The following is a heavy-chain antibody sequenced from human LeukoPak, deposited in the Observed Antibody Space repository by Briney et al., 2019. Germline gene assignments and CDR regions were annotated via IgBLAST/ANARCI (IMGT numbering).Heavy chain of an antibody. CDR3: ARVDDYDSSGYYYLYDY. Sequence: ASVKVSCKASGYTFTNYGINWVRQATGQGLEWMGWMNPNSGNTGYAQKFQGRVTMTRNTSISTAYMELSSLRSEDTAVYYCARVDDYDSSGYYYLYDYWGQGTLVTVSS. V-gene: IGHV1-8*02. J-gene: IGHJ4*02. CDR2: MNPNSGNT. CDR1: GYTFTNYG. D-gene: IGHD3-22*01.